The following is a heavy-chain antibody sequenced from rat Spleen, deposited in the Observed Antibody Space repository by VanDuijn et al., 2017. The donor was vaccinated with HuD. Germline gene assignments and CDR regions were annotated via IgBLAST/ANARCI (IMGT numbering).Heavy chain of an antibody. D-gene: IGHD1-2*01. CDR1: GFTFTNGY. CDR3: ARDYSNYIGPLYNWFAY. V-gene: IGHV5-25*01. Sequence: EVQLVESGGGLVQPGRSMKFSCAASGFTFTNGYMAWVRQAPTKGLEWVVSISTSGTNTYYRDSVKGRFTISRDNAKSTLYLQMDSLRSEDTATYYCARDYSNYIGPLYNWFAYWGQGTLVTVSS. CDR2: ISTSGTNT. J-gene: IGHJ3*01.